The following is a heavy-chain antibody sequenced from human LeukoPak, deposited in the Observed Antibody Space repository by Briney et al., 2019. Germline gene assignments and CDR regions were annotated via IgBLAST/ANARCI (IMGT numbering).Heavy chain of an antibody. CDR2: INHSGST. Sequence: SETLSLTCAVYGGSFSGYYWSWICQPPGKGLEWIGEINHSGSTNYNPSLKSRVTISVDTSKNQFSLKLSSVTAADTAVYYCARGGGSGSYYKRRPHYYYGMDVWGQGTTVTVSS. CDR1: GGSFSGYY. D-gene: IGHD3-10*01. V-gene: IGHV4-34*01. CDR3: ARGGGSGSYYKRRPHYYYGMDV. J-gene: IGHJ6*02.